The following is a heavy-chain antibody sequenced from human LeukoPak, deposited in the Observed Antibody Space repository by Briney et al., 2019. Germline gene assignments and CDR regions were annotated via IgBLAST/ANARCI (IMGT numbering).Heavy chain of an antibody. CDR3: ARVESSGWYNY. CDR1: GGSISSYY. D-gene: IGHD6-19*01. V-gene: IGHV4-59*12. J-gene: IGHJ4*02. CDR2: IYYSGST. Sequence: PSETLSLTCTVSGGSISSYYWSWIRQPPGKGLEWIGYIYYSGSTNYNPSLKSRVTISVDTSKNQFSLKLSSVTAADTAVYYCARVESSGWYNYWGQGTLVTVSS.